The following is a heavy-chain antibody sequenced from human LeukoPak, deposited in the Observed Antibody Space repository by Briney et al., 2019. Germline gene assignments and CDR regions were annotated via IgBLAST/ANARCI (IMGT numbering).Heavy chain of an antibody. Sequence: ASVKVSCKASGYTFTGCYMRWVRQAPGQGLEWMGWINPNSGGTNYAQKFQGRVTMTRDTSISTAYLQWSSLKASDTAMYYCARLPYSNYDWFDPWGQGTLVTVSS. V-gene: IGHV1-2*02. CDR3: ARLPYSNYDWFDP. J-gene: IGHJ5*02. CDR2: INPNSGGT. D-gene: IGHD4-11*01. CDR1: GYTFTGCY.